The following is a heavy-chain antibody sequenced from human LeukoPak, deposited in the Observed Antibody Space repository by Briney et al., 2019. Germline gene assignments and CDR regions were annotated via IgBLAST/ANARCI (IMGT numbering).Heavy chain of an antibody. V-gene: IGHV1-2*02. CDR2: INPNSGGT. CDR3: ARDEMATISIQGWFDP. D-gene: IGHD5-24*01. CDR1: GYTFTGYY. J-gene: IGHJ5*02. Sequence: ASVKVSCKVSGYTFTGYYMHWVRQAPGQGLEWMGWINPNSGGTNYAQKFQGRVTMTRDTSISTAYMELSRLRSDDTAVYYCARDEMATISIQGWFDPWGQGTLVTVSS.